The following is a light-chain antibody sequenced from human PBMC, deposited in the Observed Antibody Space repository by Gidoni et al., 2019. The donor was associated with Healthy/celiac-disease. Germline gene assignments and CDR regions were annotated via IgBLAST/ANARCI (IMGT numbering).Light chain of an antibody. V-gene: IGKV1-39*01. CDR1: QSISSY. Sequence: DIQMTQSPSSLSASVGDRVTITCRASQSISSYLNWYQQKPGKAPKLLIYAASSLQRGVPSRFSGRGSGTDFTLTISSLQPEDFSTYYCQQSYSTPITFXQXTRLEIK. J-gene: IGKJ5*01. CDR3: QQSYSTPIT. CDR2: AAS.